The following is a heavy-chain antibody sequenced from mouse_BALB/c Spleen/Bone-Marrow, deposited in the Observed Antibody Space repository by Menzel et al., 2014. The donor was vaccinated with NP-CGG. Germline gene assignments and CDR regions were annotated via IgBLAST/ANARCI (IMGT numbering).Heavy chain of an antibody. D-gene: IGHD2-4*01. CDR2: VSSGGHST. CDR3: ARHPRGSTMIHYFMDY. Sequence: EVKLVESGGGLVKPGGSLKLSCAASGFAFSYYDMSWVRQTPEKRLEWVAYVSSGGHSTYFPDTVKGRFTISRDNAKNTLYLQMSSLKSEDTAMYYCARHPRGSTMIHYFMDYWGQGTSVTVSS. CDR1: GFAFSYYD. V-gene: IGHV5-12-1*01. J-gene: IGHJ4*01.